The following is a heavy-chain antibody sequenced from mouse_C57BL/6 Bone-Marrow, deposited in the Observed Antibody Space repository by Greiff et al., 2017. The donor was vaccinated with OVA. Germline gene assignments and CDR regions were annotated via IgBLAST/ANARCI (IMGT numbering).Heavy chain of an antibody. V-gene: IGHV1-15*01. Sequence: QVQLQQSGAELVRPGASVTLSCKASGYTFTDYEMHWVKQTPVHGLEWIGAIDPETGGTAYNQKFKGKAILTADKSSSTAYMERLSLTSEDSAVYYCTRGYSNYYAMDYWGQGTSVTVSS. D-gene: IGHD2-5*01. CDR1: GYTFTDYE. J-gene: IGHJ4*01. CDR3: TRGYSNYYAMDY. CDR2: IDPETGGT.